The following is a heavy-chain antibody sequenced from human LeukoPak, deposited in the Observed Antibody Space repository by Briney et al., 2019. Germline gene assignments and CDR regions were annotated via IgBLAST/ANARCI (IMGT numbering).Heavy chain of an antibody. CDR3: ATVSDDSSGYFWFDP. D-gene: IGHD3-22*01. Sequence: ASVKVSCKVSGYTLTELSMHWVRQAPGKGLEWMGGFDPEDGETIYAQKFQGRVTMTEDTSTDTAYMELSSLRSEDTAAYYCATVSDDSSGYFWFDPWGQGTLVTVSS. CDR1: GYTLTELS. V-gene: IGHV1-24*01. J-gene: IGHJ5*02. CDR2: FDPEDGET.